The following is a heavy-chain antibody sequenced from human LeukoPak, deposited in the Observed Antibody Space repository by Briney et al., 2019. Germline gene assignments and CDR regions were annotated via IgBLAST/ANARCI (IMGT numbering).Heavy chain of an antibody. D-gene: IGHD1-26*01. J-gene: IGHJ4*02. Sequence: PGGPLRLSCAASGFTVSSNYMSWVRQAPGKGLEWVSVIYSGGSTYYADSVKGRFTISRDNSKNTLYLQMNSLRAEDTAVYYCARDVVGATTRDYWGQGTLVTVSS. CDR3: ARDVVGATTRDY. CDR1: GFTVSSNY. V-gene: IGHV3-53*01. CDR2: IYSGGST.